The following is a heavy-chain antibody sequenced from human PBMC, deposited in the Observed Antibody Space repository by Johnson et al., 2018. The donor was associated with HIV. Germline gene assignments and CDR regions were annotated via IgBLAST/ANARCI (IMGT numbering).Heavy chain of an antibody. Sequence: QVQLVESGGGVVQPGGSLRLSCVASGFTFSSYAMDWVRQAPGKGLEWVAGISDDGGKKYHGDSVKGRFTISRDNSKNTLYLHMNSLRAEDTALYYCAKDRGESEKEEWASDYYDFGGDIPGQDPRGVVGSFDMWGQGTMVTVSS. CDR1: GFTFSSYA. CDR3: AKDRGESEKEEWASDYYDFGGDIPGQDPRGVVGSFDM. CDR2: ISDDGGKK. D-gene: IGHD3-16*02. V-gene: IGHV3-30*18. J-gene: IGHJ3*02.